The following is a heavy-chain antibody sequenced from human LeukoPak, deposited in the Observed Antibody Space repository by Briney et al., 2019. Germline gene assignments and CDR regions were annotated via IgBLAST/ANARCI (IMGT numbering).Heavy chain of an antibody. CDR1: GGSISSYY. V-gene: IGHV4-59*12. D-gene: IGHD3-10*01. Sequence: SETLSLTCPVSGGSISSYYWSWIRQPPGKGLEWIGYTYNSGSSSYSPSFKSRVTISTDTPRNQFFLRLTSVTAADTAVYYCAGYYGSGQWDNWGQGTLVTVSS. CDR3: AGYYGSGQWDN. J-gene: IGHJ4*02. CDR2: TYNSGSS.